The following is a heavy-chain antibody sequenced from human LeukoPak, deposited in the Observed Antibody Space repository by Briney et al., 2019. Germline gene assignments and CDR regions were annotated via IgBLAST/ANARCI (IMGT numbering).Heavy chain of an antibody. Sequence: PSETLSLTCTASGGSISSYYWSWVRQPPGKGLEWVGYIYYSGSTNYNPSLKSRVTISVDTSKNQFSLKLSSVTAADTAVYYCARATYYYDSSGWRHAFDIWGQGTMVTVSS. J-gene: IGHJ3*02. CDR1: GGSISSYY. D-gene: IGHD3-22*01. V-gene: IGHV4-59*01. CDR3: ARATYYYDSSGWRHAFDI. CDR2: IYYSGST.